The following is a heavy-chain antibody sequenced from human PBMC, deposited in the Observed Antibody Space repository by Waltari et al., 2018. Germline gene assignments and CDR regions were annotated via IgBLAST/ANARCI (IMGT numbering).Heavy chain of an antibody. V-gene: IGHV4-39*07. J-gene: IGHJ2*01. CDR1: GGSISSSSYY. D-gene: IGHD4-17*01. CDR3: ARHVLVTTVTKWGYWYVDL. CDR2: IYYSGST. Sequence: QLQLQESGPGLVKPSETLSLTCTVSGGSISSSSYYWGWIRQPPGKGLEWIGSIYYSGSTYYNPSLKSRVTISVDTSKNQFSLKLSAVTAADTAVYYCARHVLVTTVTKWGYWYVDLWGRGTLVTVSS.